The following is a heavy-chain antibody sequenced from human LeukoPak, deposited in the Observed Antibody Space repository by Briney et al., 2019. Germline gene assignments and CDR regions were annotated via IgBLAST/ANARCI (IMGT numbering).Heavy chain of an antibody. Sequence: SETLSLTCAVYGGSFSGYYWSWIRQPPGKGLEWIGEINHSGSTNYNPSLKSRVTISVDTSKNQFSLKLSSVTAADTAVYYCASLPPRSIAARPDDFDYWGQGTLVTVSS. CDR2: INHSGST. J-gene: IGHJ4*02. CDR1: GGSFSGYY. CDR3: ASLPPRSIAARPDDFDY. D-gene: IGHD6-6*01. V-gene: IGHV4-34*01.